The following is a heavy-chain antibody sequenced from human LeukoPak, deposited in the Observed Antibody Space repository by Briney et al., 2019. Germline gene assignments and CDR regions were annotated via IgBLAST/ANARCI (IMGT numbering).Heavy chain of an antibody. J-gene: IGHJ4*02. V-gene: IGHV3-7*03. CDR2: IKHDGSGK. D-gene: IGHD5-18*01. CDR1: GFTFSSYA. Sequence: GGSLRLSCAASGFTFSSYAMHWVRQAPGKGLEWVAHIKHDGSGKYYVDSVKGRFTISRDNAKNALYLQMNSLRAEDTAVYYCARQLRGYSYGYGYWGQGTLVTVSS. CDR3: ARQLRGYSYGYGY.